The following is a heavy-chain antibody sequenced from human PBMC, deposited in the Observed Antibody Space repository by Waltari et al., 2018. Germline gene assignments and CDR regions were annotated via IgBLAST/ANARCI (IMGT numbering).Heavy chain of an antibody. CDR3: ARHTGGCGAFDRCQYFQH. CDR1: GYSISTAY. D-gene: IGHD3-10*01. Sequence: QVQLQESGPGLVKPSDTLSLTCAVSGYSISTAYYWVWIRQPPGKGLEWMGGIIPIFGTANYAQKFQGRVTSTTDESTSTDYMELSSLRSEDTAVYYCARHTGGCGAFDRCQYFQHWGQGTLVTVSS. CDR2: IIPIFGTA. J-gene: IGHJ1*01. V-gene: IGHV1-69*01.